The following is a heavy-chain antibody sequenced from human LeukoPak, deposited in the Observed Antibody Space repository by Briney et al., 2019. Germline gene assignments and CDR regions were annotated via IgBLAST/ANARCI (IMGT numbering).Heavy chain of an antibody. D-gene: IGHD4-17*01. CDR2: IYYTGST. Sequence: PSETLSLTCTVSGGSVSDYYWSWIRQSPGKGLEWIGYIYYTGSTSYNPSLRNRVTMSADTSKNQFSLKLSSVTAADTAVYYCARSPDYGDYFDYWGQGTLVTVSS. CDR3: ARSPDYGDYFDY. CDR1: GGSVSDYY. J-gene: IGHJ4*02. V-gene: IGHV4-59*02.